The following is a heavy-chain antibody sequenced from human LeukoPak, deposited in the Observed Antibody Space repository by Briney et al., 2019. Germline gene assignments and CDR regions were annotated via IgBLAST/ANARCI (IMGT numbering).Heavy chain of an antibody. J-gene: IGHJ4*02. D-gene: IGHD2-2*01. CDR1: GYSFTSYW. Sequence: PGESLKISCKGSGYSFTSYWIGWVRQMPGKGLEWMGIIYPGDSDTRYSPSFQGQVTISADKSISTASLQWSSLKPSDTAMYYCARLECAFVCRGDQLASFDYWGQGTLVTVSS. CDR2: IYPGDSDT. V-gene: IGHV5-51*01. CDR3: ARLECAFVCRGDQLASFDY.